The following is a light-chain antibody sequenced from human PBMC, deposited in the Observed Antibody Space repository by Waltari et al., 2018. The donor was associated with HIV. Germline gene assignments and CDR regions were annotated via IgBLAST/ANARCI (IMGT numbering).Light chain of an antibody. J-gene: IGLJ3*02. CDR1: SSNIGSNY. V-gene: IGLV1-47*01. CDR2: RNN. Sequence: QSMLTQPPSASGTPGQRVTISCSGSSSNIGSNYVYCYQQVPGPAPKLLIYRNNQRPSGAPDRFSGSKSGTAASLAISGLRSEDEADYYCAAWDDSLSGWVFGGGTKLTVL. CDR3: AAWDDSLSGWV.